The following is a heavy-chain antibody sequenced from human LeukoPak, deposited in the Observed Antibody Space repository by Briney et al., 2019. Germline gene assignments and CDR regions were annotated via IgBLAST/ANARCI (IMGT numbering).Heavy chain of an antibody. Sequence: GASVKVSCKTSGYTSTDYLIFWVRQAPGQGLGWMGWIDPDTGFATYAQNFQDRVSMTRDTSLTTAYMELSGLRSDDTAMYYCARGHNVSPSFDYWGQGTPVTVSS. CDR1: GYTSTDYL. J-gene: IGHJ4*02. D-gene: IGHD1-14*01. CDR2: IDPDTGFA. V-gene: IGHV1-2*02. CDR3: ARGHNVSPSFDY.